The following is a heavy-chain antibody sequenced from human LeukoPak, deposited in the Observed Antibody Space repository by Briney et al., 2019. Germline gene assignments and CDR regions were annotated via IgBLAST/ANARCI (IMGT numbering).Heavy chain of an antibody. CDR3: ARALSSTVVTVGY. D-gene: IGHD4-23*01. CDR2: ISSSSSTI. Sequence: GGSLRLSCAASGFTFSGYSLNWVRQAPGKGLEWVSYISSSSSTIYYADSVKGRFTISRDNAKNSLYLQMNSLRAEDTAVYYCARALSSTVVTVGYWGQGTLVTVSS. J-gene: IGHJ4*02. V-gene: IGHV3-48*04. CDR1: GFTFSGYS.